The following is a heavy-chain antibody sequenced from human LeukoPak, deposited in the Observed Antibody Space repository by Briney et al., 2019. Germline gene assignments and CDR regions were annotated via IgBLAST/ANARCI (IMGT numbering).Heavy chain of an antibody. CDR3: ARGSGIVGAIFDY. CDR2: IYYSGST. V-gene: IGHV4-59*08. D-gene: IGHD1-26*01. J-gene: IGHJ4*02. CDR1: GGSISSYY. Sequence: PSETLSLTCTVSGGSISSYYWSWIRQPPGEGLEWIGYIYYSGSTNYNPSLKSRVTISVDTSKNQFSLKLSSVTAADTAVYYCARGSGIVGAIFDYWGQGTLVTVSS.